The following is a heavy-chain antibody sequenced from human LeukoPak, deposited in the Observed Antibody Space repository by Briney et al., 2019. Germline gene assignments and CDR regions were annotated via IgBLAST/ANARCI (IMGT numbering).Heavy chain of an antibody. CDR3: AREAGILTGYYKSSYYFDY. V-gene: IGHV3-30-3*01. J-gene: IGHJ4*02. CDR1: GFTFSSYA. D-gene: IGHD3-9*01. Sequence: QAGGSLRLSCAASGFTFSSYAMHRVRQVPGKGLEWVAVISYDGSNKYYADSVKGRFTISRDNSKNTLFLQMNSLRAEDTAVYHCAREAGILTGYYKSSYYFDYWGQGTLVTVSS. CDR2: ISYDGSNK.